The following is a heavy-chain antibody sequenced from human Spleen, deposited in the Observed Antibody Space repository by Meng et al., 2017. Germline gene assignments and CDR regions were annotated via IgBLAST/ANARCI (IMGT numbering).Heavy chain of an antibody. D-gene: IGHD4-11*01. CDR2: INHSGST. CDR3: ARGPTTMAHDFDY. V-gene: IGHV4-34*01. J-gene: IGHJ4*02. CDR1: GGSFSDYY. Sequence: QVRLQQWGAGLLKPSETLSLTCVVSGGSFSDYYWSWIRQPPGKGLEWIGEINHSGSTKYNPSLESRATISVDTSQNNLSLKLSSVTAADSAVYYCARGPTTMAHDFDYWGQGTLVTVSS.